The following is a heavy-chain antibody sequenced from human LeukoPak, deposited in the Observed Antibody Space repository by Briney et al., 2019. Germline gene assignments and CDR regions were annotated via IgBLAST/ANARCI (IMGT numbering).Heavy chain of an antibody. V-gene: IGHV3-30*18. CDR2: ISYDGSNK. CDR3: AKEARNDYGDYSPFGLGSFDY. Sequence: PGGSLRLSCAASGFTFSSYGMHWVRQAPGKGLEWVAVISYDGSNKYYADSVKGRFTISRDNSKNTLYLQMNSLRAEDTAVYYCAKEARNDYGDYSPFGLGSFDYWGQGALVTVSS. CDR1: GFTFSSYG. D-gene: IGHD4-17*01. J-gene: IGHJ4*02.